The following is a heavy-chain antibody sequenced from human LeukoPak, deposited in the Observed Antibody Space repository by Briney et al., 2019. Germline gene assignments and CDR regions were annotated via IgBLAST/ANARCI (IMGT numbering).Heavy chain of an antibody. Sequence: SETLSLTCTVSGGSISSYYWTWIRQPPGKGLEWIGYIFYSGGSNYNPSLKSRVTISVDKSKNQFSLQLNSVTAADTAVYYCARQSAYSNGFDYWGQGTLVTVSS. V-gene: IGHV4-59*08. CDR1: GGSISSYY. CDR3: ARQSAYSNGFDY. CDR2: IFYSGGS. D-gene: IGHD5-18*01. J-gene: IGHJ4*02.